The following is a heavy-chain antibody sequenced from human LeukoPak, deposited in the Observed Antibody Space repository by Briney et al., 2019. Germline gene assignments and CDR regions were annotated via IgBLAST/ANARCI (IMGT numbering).Heavy chain of an antibody. CDR3: ARVGQGCFGL. V-gene: IGHV4-59*01. CDR2: VDYSGST. Sequence: SETLSLTCTVPGGSISTYYWSWIRQPPGKGLEWIGYVDYSGSTNYNPSLKSRVTISVDTSNNQFSLRLSSVTAADTAVYYCARVGQGCFGLWGRGTLVTVSS. CDR1: GGSISTYY. J-gene: IGHJ2*01.